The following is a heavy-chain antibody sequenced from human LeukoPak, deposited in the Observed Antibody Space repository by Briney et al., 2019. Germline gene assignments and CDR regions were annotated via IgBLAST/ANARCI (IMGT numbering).Heavy chain of an antibody. CDR3: ARERLVRGLDI. Sequence: PSETLSLTCTVSGGSISSGDYYWSWIRQPPGKGMEWIGYIYYSGSTYYNPSLKSRVTISVDTSKNQFSLKLSSVTAADTAVYYCARERLVRGLDIWGQGTMVTVSS. D-gene: IGHD3-9*01. CDR1: GGSISSGDYY. CDR2: IYYSGST. J-gene: IGHJ3*02. V-gene: IGHV4-30-4*08.